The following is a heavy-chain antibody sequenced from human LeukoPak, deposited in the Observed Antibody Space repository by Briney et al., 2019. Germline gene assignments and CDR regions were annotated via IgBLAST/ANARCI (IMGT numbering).Heavy chain of an antibody. CDR2: LRGNGET. Sequence: GGSLRLSCTASGFSFSNYAMSWVRQAPARGPEWVSSLRGNGETFYADSVKGRCTLSRDDSRNTVYLQLNDLRAEDTAIYYCAKASWVSNGDAVWWGQGTQVTVSS. D-gene: IGHD1-1*01. CDR1: GFSFSNYA. J-gene: IGHJ4*02. V-gene: IGHV3-23*01. CDR3: AKASWVSNGDAVW.